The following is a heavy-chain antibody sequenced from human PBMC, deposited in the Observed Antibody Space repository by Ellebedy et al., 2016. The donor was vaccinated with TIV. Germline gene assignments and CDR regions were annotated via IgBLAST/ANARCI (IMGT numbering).Heavy chain of an antibody. J-gene: IGHJ4*02. V-gene: IGHV3-23*01. CDR1: GFTFSSYA. D-gene: IGHD2-2*01. CDR3: AKDPGVDCSSTSCYRVYFDY. Sequence: GGSLRLSCAASGFTFSSYAMSWVRQAPGKGLEWVSAISGSDGSTYYADSVKGRFTISRDNSKNTLHLQMNSLRAEDTAVYYCAKDPGVDCSSTSCYRVYFDYWGQGTLVTVSS. CDR2: ISGSDGST.